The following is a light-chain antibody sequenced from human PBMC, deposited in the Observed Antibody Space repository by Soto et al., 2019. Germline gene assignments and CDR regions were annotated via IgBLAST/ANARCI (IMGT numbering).Light chain of an antibody. CDR1: QTVRGS. V-gene: IGKV3-20*01. J-gene: IGKJ4*01. CDR3: QQFGSSFS. Sequence: ELMLTQSPGTLSLSPGERATLSCRASQTVRGSLAWYQQKPGQAPRLLIYSVSIRATGIPDRFSGRGSGTDFTLTITRLEPEDFGVYYCQQFGSSFSFGGGTKVEI. CDR2: SVS.